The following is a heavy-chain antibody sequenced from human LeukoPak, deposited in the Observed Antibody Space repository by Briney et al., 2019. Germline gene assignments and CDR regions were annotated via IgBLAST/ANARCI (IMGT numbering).Heavy chain of an antibody. Sequence: GGSLRLSCAASGFTFSSYGMHWVRQAPGKGLEWVAVISYDGSNKYYTDSVKGRFTISRDNSKNTLYLQMNSLRAEDTAVYFCARVADTDYHGFDIWGQGTMVTVSS. CDR1: GFTFSSYG. CDR3: ARVADTDYHGFDI. J-gene: IGHJ3*02. D-gene: IGHD5-12*01. V-gene: IGHV3-30*03. CDR2: ISYDGSNK.